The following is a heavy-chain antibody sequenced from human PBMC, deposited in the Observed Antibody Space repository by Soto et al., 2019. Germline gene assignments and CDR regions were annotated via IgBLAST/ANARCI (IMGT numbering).Heavy chain of an antibody. CDR2: ISGSGGST. V-gene: IGHV3-23*01. CDR1: GFTFSSYA. CDR3: AKDLSRGFEYCGGDCYSSNDAFDI. J-gene: IGHJ3*02. Sequence: EVQLLESGGGLVQPGGSLRLSCAASGFTFSSYAMSWVRQAPGKGLEWVSAISGSGGSTYYADSVKGRFTISRDNSKNTLYLQMNSLRAEDTAVYYCAKDLSRGFEYCGGDCYSSNDAFDIWGQGTMVTVSS. D-gene: IGHD2-21*02.